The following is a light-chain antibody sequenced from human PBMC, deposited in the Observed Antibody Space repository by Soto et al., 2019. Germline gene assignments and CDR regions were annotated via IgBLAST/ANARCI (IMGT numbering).Light chain of an antibody. Sequence: DIQLTQSPSFLSASVGDRVTITCRASQGISSYLAWYQQKPGKAPKLLIYAASTLQSGVPSRFSGSGSGIEFTLTISSLQPEDFATYYCQQLNSYPQFTFGPGTKVDIK. CDR2: AAS. V-gene: IGKV1-9*01. CDR1: QGISSY. CDR3: QQLNSYPQFT. J-gene: IGKJ3*01.